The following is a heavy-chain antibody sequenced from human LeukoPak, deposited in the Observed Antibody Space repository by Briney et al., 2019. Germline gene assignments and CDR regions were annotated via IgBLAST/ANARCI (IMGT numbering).Heavy chain of an antibody. CDR2: IIPIFGTA. V-gene: IGHV1-69*13. D-gene: IGHD3-16*01. Sequence: SVKVSCKVSGYTLTELSMHWVRQAPGQGLEWMGGIIPIFGTANYAQKFQGRVTITADESTSTAYMELSSLRSEDTAVYYCARGFGGEMAYNFDYWGQGTLVTVSS. J-gene: IGHJ4*02. CDR1: GYTLTELS. CDR3: ARGFGGEMAYNFDY.